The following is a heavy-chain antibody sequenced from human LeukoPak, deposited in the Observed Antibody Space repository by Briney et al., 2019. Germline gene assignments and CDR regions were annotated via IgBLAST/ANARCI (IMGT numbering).Heavy chain of an antibody. D-gene: IGHD6-13*01. CDR1: GYTFNSYG. CDR3: ARDRYSEHSQRYYFDY. J-gene: IGHJ4*02. CDR2: ITTYNGNT. Sequence: ASVKVSCKVSGYTFNSYGISWVRQAPGQGLEWMGWITTYNGNTNYAQKFQGRVTMTTDTSTSTAYMDLRSLRSDDTAVYYCARDRYSEHSQRYYFDYWGQGTLVTVSS. V-gene: IGHV1-18*01.